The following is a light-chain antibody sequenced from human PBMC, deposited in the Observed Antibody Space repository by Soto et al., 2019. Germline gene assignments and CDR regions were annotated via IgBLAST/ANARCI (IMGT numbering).Light chain of an antibody. V-gene: IGKV3-20*01. CDR3: QQYASSPVT. CDR1: QSVSNNY. J-gene: IGKJ4*01. Sequence: DNVLTQSPGTLCFPPGDRASVSCRSSQSVSNNYLAWHQQRPGQAPRLLIFGASNRATGVPDRFTGSASGTDFTLTISRLQPEDFALYFCQQYASSPVTFGGGTKVDIK. CDR2: GAS.